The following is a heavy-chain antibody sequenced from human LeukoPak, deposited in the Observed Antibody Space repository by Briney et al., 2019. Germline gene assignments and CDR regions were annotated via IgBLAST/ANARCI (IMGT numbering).Heavy chain of an antibody. CDR1: GFTFSSYA. D-gene: IGHD1-26*01. CDR3: AKERGYSGSSLDY. CDR2: ISGSGDST. Sequence: GGSLRLSCAASGFTFSSYAMNWVRQAPGKGLEWVPSISGSGDSTYYVDSVKGRFTISRDISKNTLYLQMNSLRAEDTALYYCAKERGYSGSSLDYWGQGTLLTVSS. V-gene: IGHV3-23*01. J-gene: IGHJ4*02.